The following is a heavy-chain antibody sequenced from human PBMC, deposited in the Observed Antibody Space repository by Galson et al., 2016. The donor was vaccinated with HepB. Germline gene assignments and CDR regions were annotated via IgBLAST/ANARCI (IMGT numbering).Heavy chain of an antibody. J-gene: IGHJ4*02. V-gene: IGHV3-53*01. CDR3: ARVIAEDEALGN. Sequence: SLRLSCAASGFSVTTHYMSWIRQAPGKGLEWVSVISVGDNTNYADSVKGRFTISRDNANNLLYLQMNSLRAEDTAVYSCARVIAEDEALGNWGQGTLVTVSS. CDR2: ISVGDNT. CDR1: GFSVTTHY. D-gene: IGHD6-13*01.